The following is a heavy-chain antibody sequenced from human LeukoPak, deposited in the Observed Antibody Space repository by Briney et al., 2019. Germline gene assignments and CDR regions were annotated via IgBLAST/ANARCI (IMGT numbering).Heavy chain of an antibody. CDR3: ARGYCSGGSSFDY. V-gene: IGHV4-59*01. CDR1: GGSISSYY. D-gene: IGHD2-15*01. CDR2: IYYSGST. Sequence: PSETLSLTCTVSGGSISSYYWSWIRQPPGKGLEWIGYIYYSGSTNYNPSLKSRVTISVDTSKNQFSLKLSSVTAADTAVYYCARGYCSGGSSFDYWGQGTLVTVSS. J-gene: IGHJ4*02.